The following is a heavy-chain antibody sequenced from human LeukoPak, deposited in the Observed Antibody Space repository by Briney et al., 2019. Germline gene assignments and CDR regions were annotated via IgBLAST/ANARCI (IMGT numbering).Heavy chain of an antibody. CDR2: MSDIGPNT. J-gene: IGHJ3*01. V-gene: IGHV3-23*01. Sequence: AGGSLRLSCAASGFTVTDYAMTWIRQSPGKGLEWVSSMSDIGPNTYYADSVKGRFTISRDTSKNTLFLQMNSLRAGDTALYFCARRLSLRFDAFAVWGPGTVVTVSS. CDR3: ARRLSLRFDAFAV. CDR1: GFTVTDYA. D-gene: IGHD3-3*01.